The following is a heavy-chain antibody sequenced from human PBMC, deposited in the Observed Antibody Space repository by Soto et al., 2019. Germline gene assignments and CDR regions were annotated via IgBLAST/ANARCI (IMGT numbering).Heavy chain of an antibody. V-gene: IGHV3-33*01. D-gene: IGHD4-17*01. CDR1: GFSFSSYG. Sequence: QVQLVESGGGVVQPGTSLRLSCAASGFSFSSYGMHWVRQAPGKGLEWVAVVWYDGSNKYYADSVKGRFTISRDNSKNTLYLQMNSLRAEDTAVYYCARNPRPTYGDYADYWGQGPLVTVSS. CDR2: VWYDGSNK. J-gene: IGHJ4*02. CDR3: ARNPRPTYGDYADY.